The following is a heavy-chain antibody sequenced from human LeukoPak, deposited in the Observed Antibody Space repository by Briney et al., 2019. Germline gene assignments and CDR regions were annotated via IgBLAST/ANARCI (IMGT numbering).Heavy chain of an antibody. CDR3: ARVGSGWYSLDY. CDR2: IYHSGST. J-gene: IGHJ4*02. Sequence: SETLSLTCTVSGYSISSGYYWGWIRQPPGKGLEWIGSIYHSGSTYYNPSLKSRVTISVDTSKNQFSLKLSSVTAADTAVYYCARVGSGWYSLDYWGQGTLVTVSS. CDR1: GYSISSGYY. D-gene: IGHD6-19*01. V-gene: IGHV4-38-2*02.